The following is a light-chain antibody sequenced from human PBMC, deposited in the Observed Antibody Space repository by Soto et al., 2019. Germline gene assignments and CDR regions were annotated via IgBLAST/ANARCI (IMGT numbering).Light chain of an antibody. J-gene: IGLJ1*01. Sequence: QSVLTQPASVSGSPGQSITISCTGTSRDVGGYNYVSWHQQHPGKAPKVIITEVSNRPSGVSNRFSGSKSGNTASLTISGLQAEDEADYYCSSYTTNSNRVFGTGTKLTVL. CDR3: SSYTTNSNRV. V-gene: IGLV2-14*01. CDR1: SRDVGGYNY. CDR2: EVS.